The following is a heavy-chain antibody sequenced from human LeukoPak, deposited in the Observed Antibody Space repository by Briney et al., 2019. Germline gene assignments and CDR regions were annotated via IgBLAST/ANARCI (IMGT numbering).Heavy chain of an antibody. J-gene: IGHJ6*03. CDR1: GYTFTGYY. V-gene: IGHV1-8*02. CDR2: MNPNSGNT. D-gene: IGHD1-26*01. Sequence: GASVKVSCKASGYTFTGYYMHWVRQAPGQGLEWMGWMNPNSGNTGYAQKFQGRVTMTRNTSISTAYMELSSLRSEDTAVYYCARGRRGSYSRKHYYYMDVWGKGTTVTISS. CDR3: ARGRRGSYSRKHYYYMDV.